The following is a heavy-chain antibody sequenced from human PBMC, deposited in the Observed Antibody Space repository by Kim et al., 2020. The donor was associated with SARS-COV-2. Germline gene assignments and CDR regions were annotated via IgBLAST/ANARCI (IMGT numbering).Heavy chain of an antibody. J-gene: IGHJ4*02. CDR2: IKHDVIAW. CDR1: GLTFSDYW. D-gene: IGHD3-16*01. V-gene: IGHV3-7*03. CDR3: ARDLLNYPTPFSH. Sequence: GGSLRLSCAVSGLTFSDYWMSWVRQAPGKGLEWVANIKHDVIAWYYVASGKGRSTTPKENARNSRYLQMKGPTAEDTAVYYCARDLLNYPTPFSHWAQGT.